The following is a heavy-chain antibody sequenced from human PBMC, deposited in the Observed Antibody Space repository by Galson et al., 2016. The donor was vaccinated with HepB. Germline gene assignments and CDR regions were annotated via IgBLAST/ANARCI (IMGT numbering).Heavy chain of an antibody. Sequence: SLRLSCSASGFSFSTYEMNWVRQAPGKGLEWVSYISTSGRTIYYADSVKGRFTISRDNAKNSLYLQMNSLAAEDTATYYCARDRDDVVKGEFDFWGQGTLVTVSS. J-gene: IGHJ4*02. D-gene: IGHD3-16*01. CDR1: GFSFSTYE. V-gene: IGHV3-48*03. CDR2: ISTSGRTI. CDR3: ARDRDDVVKGEFDF.